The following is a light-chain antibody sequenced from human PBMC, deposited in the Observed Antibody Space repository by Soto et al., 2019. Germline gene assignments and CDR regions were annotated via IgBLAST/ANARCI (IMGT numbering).Light chain of an antibody. Sequence: QSVLAQPSSVSGSPGQSITISCTGTSTDVGGYNYVSWYQHHSGKAPKLLIYEVTNRPSGISDRFSGSKSVNTASLTISGLQAEDEADYYCCSYGRSVVFGGGTKLTVL. CDR1: STDVGGYNY. CDR3: CSYGRSVV. CDR2: EVT. J-gene: IGLJ2*01. V-gene: IGLV2-14*01.